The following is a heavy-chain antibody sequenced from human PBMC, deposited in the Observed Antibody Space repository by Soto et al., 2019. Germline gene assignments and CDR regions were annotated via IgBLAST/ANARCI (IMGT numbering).Heavy chain of an antibody. Sequence: GGSLRLSCAASGFTVTSYWMHWVRQAPGKGLVWVSRTSPAGSSTYYADFVRGRFTISKDTAKNTLYLQINSLGAEDTAVYYCARDLVPNILTGSTYYYFDYWGQGTLVTVSS. CDR1: GFTVTSYW. CDR2: TSPAGSST. CDR3: ARDLVPNILTGSTYYYFDY. D-gene: IGHD3-9*01. V-gene: IGHV3-74*01. J-gene: IGHJ4*02.